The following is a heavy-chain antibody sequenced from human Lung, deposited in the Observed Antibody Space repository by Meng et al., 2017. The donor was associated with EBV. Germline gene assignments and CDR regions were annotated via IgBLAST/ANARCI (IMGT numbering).Heavy chain of an antibody. J-gene: IGHJ4*02. CDR2: IYHSGST. CDR1: GGSISSVYW. D-gene: IGHD5-18*01. V-gene: IGHV4-4*02. CDR3: ARGGYYSFDY. Sequence: QVQREESGQGLVQPSESRSLTGAAFGGSISSVYWWTWVRQSPGKGLEWIGEIYHSGSTNYNPLLKSRVNISVDKAKNQFSLKLTSVTAADTAVYYCARGGYYSFDYWGQGTLVTVSS.